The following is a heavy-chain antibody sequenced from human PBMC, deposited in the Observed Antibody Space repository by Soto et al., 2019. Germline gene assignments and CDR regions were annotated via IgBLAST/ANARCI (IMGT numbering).Heavy chain of an antibody. V-gene: IGHV3-30*18. J-gene: IGHJ6*03. CDR1: GFTFSSYG. D-gene: IGHD6-6*01. Sequence: HGGSLRLSCAASGFTFSSYGMHWVRQAPGKGLEWVAVISYDGSNKYYADSVKGRFTISRDNSKNTLYLQMNSLRAEDTAVYYCAKVGLSSSSHYYYYYMDVWGKGTTVTVSS. CDR3: AKVGLSSSSHYYYYYMDV. CDR2: ISYDGSNK.